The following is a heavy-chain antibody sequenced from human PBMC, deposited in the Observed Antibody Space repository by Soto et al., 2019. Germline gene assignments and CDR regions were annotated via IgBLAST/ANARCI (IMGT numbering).Heavy chain of an antibody. CDR2: INSDGSST. CDR1: GFTFSSYW. J-gene: IGHJ5*02. V-gene: IGHV3-74*01. CDR3: ARGGFCSSTSCYVSFDWFDP. Sequence: HPGGSLRLSCAASGFTFSSYWMHWVRQAPGKGLVWVSRINSDGSSTSYADSVKGRFTISRDNAKNTLYLQMNGLRAEDTAVYYCARGGFCSSTSCYVSFDWFDPWGQGTLVTVSS. D-gene: IGHD2-2*01.